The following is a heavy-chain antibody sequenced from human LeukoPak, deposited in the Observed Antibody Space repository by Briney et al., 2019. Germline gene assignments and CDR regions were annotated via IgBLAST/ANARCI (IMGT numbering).Heavy chain of an antibody. CDR3: ARALGSSSYYYYYMDV. J-gene: IGHJ6*03. Sequence: PSETLSLTCTVSGGSISSYYWSWIRQPPGKGLEWIGYIYYSGSTNYNPSLKGRVTISVGTSKNQFSLKLSSVTAADTAVYYCARALGSSSYYYYYMDVWGKGTTVTVSS. CDR1: GGSISSYY. D-gene: IGHD6-13*01. CDR2: IYYSGST. V-gene: IGHV4-59*01.